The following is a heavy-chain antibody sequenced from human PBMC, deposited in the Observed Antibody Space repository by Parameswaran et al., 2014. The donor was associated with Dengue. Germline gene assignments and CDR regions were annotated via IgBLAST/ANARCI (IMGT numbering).Heavy chain of an antibody. Sequence: VRQAPGKGLEWVSLIYSGGSTYYADSVKGRFTISRDNSKNTLYLQMNSLRAEDTAVYYCARGMFDFWSGYSDRYFDYWGQGTLVTVSS. CDR3: ARGMFDFWSGYSDRYFDY. J-gene: IGHJ4*02. V-gene: IGHV3-53*01. CDR2: IYSGGST. D-gene: IGHD3-3*01.